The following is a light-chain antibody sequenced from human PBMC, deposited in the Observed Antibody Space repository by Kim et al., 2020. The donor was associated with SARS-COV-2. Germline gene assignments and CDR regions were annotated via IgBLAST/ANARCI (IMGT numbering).Light chain of an antibody. CDR2: GAS. CDR1: QTVSSNY. CDR3: QQYDGP. J-gene: IGKJ1*01. Sequence: LSWSPGDRATLSCRASQTVSSNYLAWYQQKPGQAPRLLIYGASSRATGIPDRFSGSGSGTDFTLTISRLEPEDFAVYYCQQYDGPFGQGTKVEIK. V-gene: IGKV3-20*01.